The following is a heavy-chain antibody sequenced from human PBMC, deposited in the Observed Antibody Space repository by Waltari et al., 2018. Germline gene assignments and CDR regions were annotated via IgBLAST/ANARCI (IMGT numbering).Heavy chain of an antibody. CDR1: GGTVGTYA. Sequence: QVQLVQSGAEVTKPGSSVKVSCKTSGGTVGTYAISWVRQAPGQGLEWMGRSTPIFATADYAQKFQGRVTIIADKATTTAYMELSSLRPDDTAVYYCASRQSCSSDWFDPWGQVPLITVSS. V-gene: IGHV1-69*13. D-gene: IGHD6-6*01. CDR2: STPIFATA. CDR3: ASRQSCSSDWFDP. J-gene: IGHJ5*02.